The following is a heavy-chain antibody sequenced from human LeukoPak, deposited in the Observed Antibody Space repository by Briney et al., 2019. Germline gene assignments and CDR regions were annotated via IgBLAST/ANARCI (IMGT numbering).Heavy chain of an antibody. CDR2: ISYDGSNK. V-gene: IGHV3-30-3*01. Sequence: GGSLRLSCAASGFTFSSYAMHWVRRAPGKGLEWVAVISYDGSNKYYADSVKGRFTISRDNSKNTLYLQMNSLRAEDTAVYYCGSPVVPAATRFDPWGQGTLVTVSS. CDR1: GFTFSSYA. CDR3: GSPVVPAATRFDP. D-gene: IGHD2-2*01. J-gene: IGHJ5*02.